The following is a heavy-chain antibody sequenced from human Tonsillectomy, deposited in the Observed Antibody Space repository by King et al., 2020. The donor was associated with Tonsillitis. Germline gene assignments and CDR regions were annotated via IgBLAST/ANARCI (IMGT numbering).Heavy chain of an antibody. D-gene: IGHD5-24*01. J-gene: IGHJ4*02. CDR1: GGTFSSYI. Sequence: VQLVESGAEVKKPGSSVKVSCKASGGTFSSYIISWVRQAPGQGLEWMGGITAKYAQKFQGRVTITADESTSTAYMELSSLRSEDTAMYYCARVGLSKYGMASVFDNWGQGPLVTVSS. CDR3: ARVGLSKYGMASVFDN. CDR2: ITA. V-gene: IGHV1-69*01.